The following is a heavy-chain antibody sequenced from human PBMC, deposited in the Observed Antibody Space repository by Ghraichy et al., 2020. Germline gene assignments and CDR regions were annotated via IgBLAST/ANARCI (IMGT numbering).Heavy chain of an antibody. V-gene: IGHV4-34*01. D-gene: IGHD6-19*01. CDR3: ARAVPGIAVAGPDRVDY. CDR2: INHSGST. Sequence: SQTLSLTCAVYGGSFSGYYWSWIRQPPGKGLEWIGEINHSGSTNYNPSLKSRVTISVDTSKNQFSLKLSSVTAADTAVYYCARAVPGIAVAGPDRVDYWGQGTLVTVSS. J-gene: IGHJ4*02. CDR1: GGSFSGYY.